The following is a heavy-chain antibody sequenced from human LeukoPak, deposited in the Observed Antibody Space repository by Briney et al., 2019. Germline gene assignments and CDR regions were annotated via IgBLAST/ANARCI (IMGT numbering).Heavy chain of an antibody. CDR3: AGSRYCTNGVCSPDLVPFDY. Sequence: GGSLRLSCAASGFTFSDYYMSWIRQAPGKGLEWVSYIGGSGTDIYSADSVKGRFTISRDNAEKSLYLQMNSLRVEDTAVYYCAGSRYCTNGVCSPDLVPFDYWGQGTLVTVSS. V-gene: IGHV3-11*01. CDR2: IGGSGTDI. CDR1: GFTFSDYY. J-gene: IGHJ4*02. D-gene: IGHD2-8*01.